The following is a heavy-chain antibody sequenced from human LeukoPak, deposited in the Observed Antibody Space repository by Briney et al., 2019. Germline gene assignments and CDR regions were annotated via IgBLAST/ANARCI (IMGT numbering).Heavy chain of an antibody. CDR2: INAGNGDT. Sequence: GASVKVSCKASGYTFTSYAMHWVRQAPGQRLEWMGWINAGNGDTKYSQKFQGRVTIARDTSASTAYMELSSLRSEDTAVYYCAKDRGVWTPHDYWGQGTLVTVSS. V-gene: IGHV1-3*01. D-gene: IGHD1-1*01. CDR3: AKDRGVWTPHDY. J-gene: IGHJ4*02. CDR1: GYTFTSYA.